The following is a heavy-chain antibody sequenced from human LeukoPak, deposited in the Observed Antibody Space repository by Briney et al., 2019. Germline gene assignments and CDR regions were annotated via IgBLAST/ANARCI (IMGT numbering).Heavy chain of an antibody. CDR2: IYHSGTT. CDR1: GDSISSGGYY. J-gene: IGHJ4*02. V-gene: IGHV4-30-2*03. CDR3: ARLYCTNGVCYTKAYYFDY. Sequence: PSETLSLTCTVSGDSISSGGYYWSWIRQPPGKGLEWIGNIYHSGTTYYNPSLKSRVTISVDTSKNQFSLKLSSVTAADTAVYYCARLYCTNGVCYTKAYYFDYRGQGTLVTVSS. D-gene: IGHD2-8*01.